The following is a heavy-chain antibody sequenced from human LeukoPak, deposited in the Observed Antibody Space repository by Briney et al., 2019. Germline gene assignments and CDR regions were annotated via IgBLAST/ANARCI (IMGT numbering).Heavy chain of an antibody. Sequence: GGSLRLSCAASGFTFSSYEMSWVRQAPGKGLEWVSYISSSGSTIYYADSVKGRFTISRDNPKNSLYLQMNSLRAEDTAVYYCARDEASDYYYYMDVWGKGTTVTVSS. CDR1: GFTFSSYE. CDR3: ARDEASDYYYYMDV. CDR2: ISSSGSTI. J-gene: IGHJ6*03. D-gene: IGHD3-10*01. V-gene: IGHV3-48*03.